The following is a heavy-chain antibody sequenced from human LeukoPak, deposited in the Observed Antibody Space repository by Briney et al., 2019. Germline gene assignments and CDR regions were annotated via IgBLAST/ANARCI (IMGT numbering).Heavy chain of an antibody. CDR3: AKAVGKYYDSLPFDAFDI. J-gene: IGHJ3*02. Sequence: HPGGSLRLSCAASGFTFSSYAMSWVRQAPGKGLEWVSAISGSGGSTYYADSVKGRFTISRDNSKNTLYLQMNSLRAEDTAVYYCAKAVGKYYDSLPFDAFDIWGQGTMVTVSS. CDR1: GFTFSSYA. V-gene: IGHV3-23*01. CDR2: ISGSGGST. D-gene: IGHD3-22*01.